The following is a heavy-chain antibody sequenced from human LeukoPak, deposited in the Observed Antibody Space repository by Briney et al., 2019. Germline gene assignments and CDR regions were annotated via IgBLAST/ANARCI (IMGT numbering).Heavy chain of an antibody. D-gene: IGHD6-13*01. J-gene: IGHJ5*02. CDR1: GFTFSSYSMN. CDR2: IYYSGGT. Sequence: GSLRLSCAASGFTFSSYSMNWVRQPPGKGLEWIGSIYYSGGTYYNPSLKSRVTISVDTSKNQFSLKLSSVTAADTAVYYCARHSAIAARPRGFDPWGQGTLVTVSS. CDR3: ARHSAIAARPRGFDP. V-gene: IGHV4-39*01.